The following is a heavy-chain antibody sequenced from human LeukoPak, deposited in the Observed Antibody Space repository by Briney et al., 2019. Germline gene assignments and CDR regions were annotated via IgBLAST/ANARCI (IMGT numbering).Heavy chain of an antibody. V-gene: IGHV3-23*01. D-gene: IGHD6-13*01. CDR2: ISGSGGSA. CDR3: AKVTTFYSSSWDYFDY. Sequence: GGSLRLSCAASGFTFSSYAMSWVRQAPGKGLEWVSAISGSGGSAYYADSVKGRFTISRDNSKNTLYLQMNSLRAEDTAVYYCAKVTTFYSSSWDYFDYWGQGTLVTVSS. CDR1: GFTFSSYA. J-gene: IGHJ4*02.